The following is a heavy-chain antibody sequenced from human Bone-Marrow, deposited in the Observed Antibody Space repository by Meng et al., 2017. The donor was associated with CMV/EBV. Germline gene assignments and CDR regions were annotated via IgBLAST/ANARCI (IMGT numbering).Heavy chain of an antibody. CDR2: IYYSGST. CDR3: ARGAAIVVVPPTTYVDY. Sequence: SETLSLTCTVSGGSISSYYWSWIRQPPGKGLEWIGYIYYSGSTNYNPSLKSRVTISVDTSKNQFSLKLSSVTAADTAVYYCARGAAIVVVPPTTYVDYWGQGTLVTVSS. D-gene: IGHD2-2*01. V-gene: IGHV4-59*01. J-gene: IGHJ4*02. CDR1: GGSISSYY.